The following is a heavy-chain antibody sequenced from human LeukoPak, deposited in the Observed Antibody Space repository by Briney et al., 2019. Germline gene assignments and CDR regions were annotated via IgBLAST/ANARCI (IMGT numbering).Heavy chain of an antibody. CDR2: IRYDGRNK. CDR3: AKDISIQYGVVALDY. Sequence: PGGSLRLSCAASGFTFSNYGIHWVRQAPGRGLEWVAFIRYDGRNKYYADSVTGRFTISRDNSKNTVYLQVNSPIPDDTALYYCAKDISIQYGVVALDYWGQGTLVTVSS. V-gene: IGHV3-30*02. J-gene: IGHJ4*02. D-gene: IGHD3-3*01. CDR1: GFTFSNYG.